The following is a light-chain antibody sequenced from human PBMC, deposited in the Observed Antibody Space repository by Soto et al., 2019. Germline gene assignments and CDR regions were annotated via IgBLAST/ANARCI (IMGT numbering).Light chain of an antibody. CDR2: RDS. CDR3: QVWDSSPGVV. V-gene: IGLV3-9*01. CDR1: NIGSKN. Sequence: SYELTQPLSVSVALGQTARITCGGNNIGSKNVHWYQQKPCQAPVLVIYRDSNRPSGIPERFSGSNSGNTATLTISRAQAGDEADYYCQVWDSSPGVVFGGGTKLTVL. J-gene: IGLJ2*01.